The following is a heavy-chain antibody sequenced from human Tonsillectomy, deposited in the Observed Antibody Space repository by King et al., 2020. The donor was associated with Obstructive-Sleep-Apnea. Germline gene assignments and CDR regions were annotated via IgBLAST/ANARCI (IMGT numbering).Heavy chain of an antibody. CDR3: AREGGTSGTY. J-gene: IGHJ4*02. D-gene: IGHD1-1*01. Sequence: VQLQESGPGLVKPSETLSLTCRVSGGSIINSFWSWIRQPPGKGLVWIGYIYYNGSATYNPSLKSRVSMSVDTSKNQFSLELRSVTAADTAVYYCAREGGTSGTYWGQGTLVTVSS. V-gene: IGHV4-59*12. CDR2: IYYNGSA. CDR1: GGSIINSF.